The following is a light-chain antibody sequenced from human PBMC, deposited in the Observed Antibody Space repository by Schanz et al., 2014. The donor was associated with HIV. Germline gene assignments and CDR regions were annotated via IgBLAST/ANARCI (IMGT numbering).Light chain of an antibody. CDR3: QQYGNSPLT. V-gene: IGKV3-11*01. J-gene: IGKJ5*01. CDR2: DAS. Sequence: EIVLTQSPATLSMSPGERATLSCRASQSVGSVLAWYQQKPGQAPRLLIYDASNRATGIPARFSGSGSGTDFTLIISSLEPEDFAVYYCQQYGNSPLTFGQGTRLEIK. CDR1: QSVGSV.